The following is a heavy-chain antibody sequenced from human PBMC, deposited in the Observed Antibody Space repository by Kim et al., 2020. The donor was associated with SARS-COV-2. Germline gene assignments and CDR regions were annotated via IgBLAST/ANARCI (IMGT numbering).Heavy chain of an antibody. Sequence: YADSGKGRFTISRDDAKNSLYLQMNSLRAEDTAVYYCARDSSMGATSFDYWGQGTLVTVSS. J-gene: IGHJ4*02. CDR3: ARDSSMGATSFDY. V-gene: IGHV3-11*01. D-gene: IGHD1-26*01.